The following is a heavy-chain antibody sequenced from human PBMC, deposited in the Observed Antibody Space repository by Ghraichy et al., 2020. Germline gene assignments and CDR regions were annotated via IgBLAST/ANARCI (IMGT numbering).Heavy chain of an antibody. CDR3: ARGYNWYMDV. Sequence: SETLSLTCTVSGGSISDYYWSWIRQPPGKGLEWIGYIYYTGSTDYNPSLNSRVTISVDTSKTQYSLKVTSVTAADTAVYYCARGYNWYMDVWGKGDHGHRLL. CDR2: IYYTGST. V-gene: IGHV4-59*01. J-gene: IGHJ6*03. CDR1: GGSISDYY.